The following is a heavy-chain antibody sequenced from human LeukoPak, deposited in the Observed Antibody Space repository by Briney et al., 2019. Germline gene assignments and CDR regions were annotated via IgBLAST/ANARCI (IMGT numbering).Heavy chain of an antibody. Sequence: GRSLRLSCAASGFTFDDYAMHWVRLAPGKGLEWVSGISWNSGSIGYADSVKGRFTISRDNAKNSLYLQMNSLRAEDTAFYYCARGRNDNGGMFFDSWAQGMLVTVSS. D-gene: IGHD4-23*01. J-gene: IGHJ4*02. CDR3: ARGRNDNGGMFFDS. V-gene: IGHV3-9*01. CDR2: ISWNSGSI. CDR1: GFTFDDYA.